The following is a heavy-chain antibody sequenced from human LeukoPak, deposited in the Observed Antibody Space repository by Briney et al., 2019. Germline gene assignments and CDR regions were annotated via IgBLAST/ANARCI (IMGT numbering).Heavy chain of an antibody. CDR2: ISYDGSNK. D-gene: IGHD2-15*01. Sequence: GRPLRLSCAASGFTFSSYAMHWVRQAPGKGLEWVAVISYDGSNKYYADSVKGRFTISRDNSKNTLYLQMNSLRAEDTAVYYCARDRQIVVVVAANLDYWGQGTLVTVSS. CDR1: GFTFSSYA. J-gene: IGHJ4*02. V-gene: IGHV3-30*04. CDR3: ARDRQIVVVVAANLDY.